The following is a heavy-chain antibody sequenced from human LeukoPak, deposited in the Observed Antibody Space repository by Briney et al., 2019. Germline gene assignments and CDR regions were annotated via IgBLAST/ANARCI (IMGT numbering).Heavy chain of an antibody. CDR3: ARALVMVRGVSAKKYNWFDP. CDR1: GGSISSYY. Sequence: SSETLSLTCTVSGGSISSYYWSWIRQPPGKGLEWIGYIYYSGSTYYNPSLKSRVTISVDTSKNQFSLKLSSVTAADTAVYYCARALVMVRGVSAKKYNWFDPWGQGTLVTVSS. CDR2: IYYSGST. J-gene: IGHJ5*02. V-gene: IGHV4-59*12. D-gene: IGHD3-10*01.